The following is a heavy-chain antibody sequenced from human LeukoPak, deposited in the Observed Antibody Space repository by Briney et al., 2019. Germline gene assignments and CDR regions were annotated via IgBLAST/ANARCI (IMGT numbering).Heavy chain of an antibody. Sequence: SVKVSCKASGGTFSSCAISWVRQAPGQGREWMGRIIPIFGTANYAQKFQGRVTITTDESTSTAYMELSSLRSEDTAVYYCARPSSGWYGVFDYWGQGTLVTVSS. J-gene: IGHJ4*02. D-gene: IGHD6-19*01. CDR1: GGTFSSCA. CDR2: IIPIFGTA. CDR3: ARPSSGWYGVFDY. V-gene: IGHV1-69*05.